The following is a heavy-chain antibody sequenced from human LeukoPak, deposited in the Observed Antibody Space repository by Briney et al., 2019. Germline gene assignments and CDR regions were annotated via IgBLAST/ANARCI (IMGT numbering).Heavy chain of an antibody. J-gene: IGHJ2*01. V-gene: IGHV4-59*08. CDR2: MFYGGTT. CDR1: GDSLSRSS. D-gene: IGHD4-23*01. Sequence: SETLTLTCTVSGDSLSRSSWSWIRQSPGGGLEWIGYMFYGGTTNHNPSLKGRVTMSMVTSKDQFSLSLSSVTAADTAVYFCVRHWVHDFGGSDWYFDLWGRGTLVTVSS. CDR3: VRHWVHDFGGSDWYFDL.